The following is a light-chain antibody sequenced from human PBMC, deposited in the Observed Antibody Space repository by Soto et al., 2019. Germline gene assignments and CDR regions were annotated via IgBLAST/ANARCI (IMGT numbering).Light chain of an antibody. Sequence: EIVLTQSPGTLSLSPGERATLSCRASQSVSSSYLAWYQQKPGQAPRLLIYGASSRATGIPDRFSGSGSGKDFTLNISRLQPDDFAVYYCQQYGSSPPYTFGQGNQLEIK. CDR3: QQYGSSPPYT. J-gene: IGKJ2*01. V-gene: IGKV3-20*01. CDR2: GAS. CDR1: QSVSSSY.